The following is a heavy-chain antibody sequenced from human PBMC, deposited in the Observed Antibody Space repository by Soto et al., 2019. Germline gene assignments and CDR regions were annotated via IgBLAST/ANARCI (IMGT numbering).Heavy chain of an antibody. D-gene: IGHD6-13*01. V-gene: IGHV3-66*01. CDR3: AREGPSSWYYFDY. Sequence: GGSLRLSCAASGFTVSNNYMTWVRQAPGKGLEWVSFIYSSGSTYYADSVKGRFTISRDNSKNTLYLQMNSLRAEDTAVYYCAREGPSSWYYFDYWGQGTLVTVSS. CDR1: GFTVSNNY. J-gene: IGHJ4*02. CDR2: IYSSGST.